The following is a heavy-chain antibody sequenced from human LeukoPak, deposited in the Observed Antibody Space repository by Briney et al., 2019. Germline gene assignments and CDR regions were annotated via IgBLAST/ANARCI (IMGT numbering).Heavy chain of an antibody. CDR3: ARAGYYDSSGQYYFDY. J-gene: IGHJ4*02. Sequence: PGESLKVSCKGSGYSFTSYWIGWVRQMPGKGLEWMGLIYPGDSDTRYSPSFQGQVTISADKSISTAYLQWSSLKASDTAMYYCARAGYYDSSGQYYFDYWGQGTLVTVSS. D-gene: IGHD3-22*01. V-gene: IGHV5-51*03. CDR2: IYPGDSDT. CDR1: GYSFTSYW.